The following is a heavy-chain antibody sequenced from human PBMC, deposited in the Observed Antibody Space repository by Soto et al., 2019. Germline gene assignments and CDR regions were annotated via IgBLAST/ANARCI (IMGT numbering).Heavy chain of an antibody. D-gene: IGHD3-10*01. CDR3: AKNIVRGHWYFDL. CDR1: GIAFCGCG. CDR2: ISSDGSQK. V-gene: IGHV3-30*18. J-gene: IGHJ2*01. Sequence: QVQLVESGGGVVQPGTSLRLSCAASGIAFCGCGMFWVRQTPSKGLEWVAAISSDGSQKYYADSVKGRFTISRDNSKNTLYVQMNGLTTEDTAVYYCAKNIVRGHWYFDLWGRGTLVTVSS.